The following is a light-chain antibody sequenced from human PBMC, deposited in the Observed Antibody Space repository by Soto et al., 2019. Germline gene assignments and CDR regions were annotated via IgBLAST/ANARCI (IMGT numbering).Light chain of an antibody. Sequence: QSALTQPASVSGSPGQSITISCTGTSSDVGGYNYVSWYQQLPGKAPKLIIYDVSNRPSGVSFRFSASKSANAASLTISGLQAEDEADYYCSTYTSSSTLYVFGIWTKVTVL. CDR2: DVS. CDR1: SSDVGGYNY. V-gene: IGLV2-14*03. CDR3: STYTSSSTLYV. J-gene: IGLJ1*01.